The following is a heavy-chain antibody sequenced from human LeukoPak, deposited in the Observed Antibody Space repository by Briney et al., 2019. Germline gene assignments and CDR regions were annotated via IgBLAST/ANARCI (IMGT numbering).Heavy chain of an antibody. CDR3: AKYSTVAVAHA. V-gene: IGHV3-72*01. CDR2: SRDKVNRYTT. Sequence: GGSLRLSCAASGFTFSDHYMDWVRQAPGKGLEWVGRSRDKVNRYTTEYAASVKDRFIISRDDLQYSLYLQMNSLRAEDTAVYYCAKYSTVAVAHAWGQGTLVTVSS. D-gene: IGHD6-19*01. J-gene: IGHJ5*02. CDR1: GFTFSDHY.